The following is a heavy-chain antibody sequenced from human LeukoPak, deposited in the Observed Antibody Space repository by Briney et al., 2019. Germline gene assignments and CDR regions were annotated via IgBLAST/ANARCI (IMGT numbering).Heavy chain of an antibody. D-gene: IGHD6-19*01. Sequence: PGGSLRLSCAASGFTFSSYSMTWVRQAPGKGLEWVSSISSSSSYIYYADSVKGRFTISRDNAKNSLYLQMNSLRAEDTAVYYCARDRGSSGWTEFLDNWFDPWGQGTLVTVSS. CDR2: ISSSSSYI. J-gene: IGHJ5*02. CDR3: ARDRGSSGWTEFLDNWFDP. CDR1: GFTFSSYS. V-gene: IGHV3-21*01.